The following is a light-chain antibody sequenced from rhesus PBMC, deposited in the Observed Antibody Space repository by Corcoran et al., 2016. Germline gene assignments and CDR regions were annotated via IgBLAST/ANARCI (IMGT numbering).Light chain of an antibody. Sequence: DIQMTQSPSSLSASVGDRVTITCQASQSLSNYINWYQQKPGKIPKFLIYRASSFQSGIPSRFSGREFGTEFTLTISSLQPEDFATYYCQQGYSYPRTFGQGTKVEIK. J-gene: IGKJ1*01. V-gene: IGKV1S9*01. CDR1: QSLSNY. CDR2: RAS. CDR3: QQGYSYPRT.